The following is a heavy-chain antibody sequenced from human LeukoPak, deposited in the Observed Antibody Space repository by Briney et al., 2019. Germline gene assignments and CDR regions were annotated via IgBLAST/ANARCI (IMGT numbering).Heavy chain of an antibody. CDR2: IWYDGSNK. V-gene: IGHV3-33*01. CDR1: GFTFSSYG. Sequence: GGSLRVSCAASGFTFSSYGMHWVRQARGKGLEWVAVIWYDGSNKYYADSVKGRFTISRDNSKNTLYLQMNSLRAEDTAVYYCAREQQLEMYNWFDPWGQGTLVTVSS. CDR3: AREQQLEMYNWFDP. D-gene: IGHD6-13*01. J-gene: IGHJ5*02.